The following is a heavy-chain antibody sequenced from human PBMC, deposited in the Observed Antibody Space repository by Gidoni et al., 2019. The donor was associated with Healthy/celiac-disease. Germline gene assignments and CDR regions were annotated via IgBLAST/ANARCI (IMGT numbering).Heavy chain of an antibody. Sequence: VQLQHSVPALVLPSDTLSLSCTVSCGSISSYYWSWIRQPPGKGLEWIGYIYYSGRTNYNPALKSRVNISVDTSKNQFSLKLSSVTAADTAVYYCAREVEGSGPDIIWVDPWGQGTLVTVSS. CDR2: IYYSGRT. D-gene: IGHD6-19*01. CDR3: AREVEGSGPDIIWVDP. CDR1: CGSISSYY. V-gene: IGHV4-59*01. J-gene: IGHJ5*02.